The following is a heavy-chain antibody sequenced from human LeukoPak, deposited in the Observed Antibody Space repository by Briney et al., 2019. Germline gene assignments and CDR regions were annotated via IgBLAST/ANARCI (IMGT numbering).Heavy chain of an antibody. D-gene: IGHD6-19*01. V-gene: IGHV5-51*01. CDR2: IYPVDSDT. CDR3: ARTRVAGTSGAFDI. CDR1: GYTFTTYW. Sequence: GEPLQISCKGSGYTFTTYWISWVRQMPGKGLEWILIIYPVDSDTRNRQPFQGQVPISVDKSISTAYLQWSSLKASDTAMYYCARTRVAGTSGAFDIWGQGTMVTVSS. J-gene: IGHJ3*02.